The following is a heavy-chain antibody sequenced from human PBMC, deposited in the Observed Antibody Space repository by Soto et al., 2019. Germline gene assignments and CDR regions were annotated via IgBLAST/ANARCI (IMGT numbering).Heavy chain of an antibody. J-gene: IGHJ6*02. CDR3: AMVDVYVTPSPQDV. D-gene: IGHD3-16*01. V-gene: IGHV1-18*01. CDR2: INTYNGNT. Sequence: QVQLVQSGAEVKNPGASVKVSCKASGYTFTRYSIGWARQAPGQGLEWMGWINTYNGNTNYAQNVQGRVTLTTDTSTSTASMELRSLRSNDTAIYYCAMVDVYVTPSPQDVWGQGTTVIVSS. CDR1: GYTFTRYS.